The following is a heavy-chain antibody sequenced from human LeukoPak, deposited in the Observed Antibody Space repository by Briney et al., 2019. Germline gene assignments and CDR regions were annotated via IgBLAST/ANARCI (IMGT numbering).Heavy chain of an antibody. J-gene: IGHJ3*02. D-gene: IGHD3-22*01. CDR2: IYTSGST. V-gene: IGHV4-4*07. CDR3: ARGPNRITMMIGDAFDI. CDR1: DGSISSYY. Sequence: KPSETLSLTCTASDGSISSYYWSWLRQPAGQGLQWLGRIYTSGSTSYNPSLKSRVTMSVDTSKNQFSLKLSSVTAADTAVYYCARGPNRITMMIGDAFDIWGQGTMVTISS.